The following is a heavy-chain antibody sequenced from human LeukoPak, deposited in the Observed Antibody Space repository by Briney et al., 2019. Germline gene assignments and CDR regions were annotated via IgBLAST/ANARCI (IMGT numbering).Heavy chain of an antibody. CDR3: AREGARWPTLNYYYYKDV. CDR2: INHSGST. J-gene: IGHJ6*03. D-gene: IGHD4-23*01. V-gene: IGHV4-34*01. Sequence: SETLSLTCAVYGGSFSGYYWSWIRQPPGKGLEWIGEINHSGSTNYNPSLKSRVTISVVTSKNQFSLKLSSVTAADTAVYYCAREGARWPTLNYYYYKDVWGKGTTVTVSS. CDR1: GGSFSGYY.